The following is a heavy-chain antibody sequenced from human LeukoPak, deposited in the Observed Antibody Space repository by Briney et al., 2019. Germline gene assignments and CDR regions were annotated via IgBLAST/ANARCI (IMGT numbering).Heavy chain of an antibody. J-gene: IGHJ6*03. CDR3: ATYPFWSGYYSHYYYMDV. D-gene: IGHD3-3*01. CDR1: GGSISSSSYY. CDR2: IIHGGST. Sequence: SETLSLTCTVSGGSISSSSYYWSWIRQPPGKGLEWIGEIIHGGSTNYNPSLKTRVTISADTSKNQFSLKLSSVTAADTAVYYCATYPFWSGYYSHYYYMDVWGKGTTVTVSS. V-gene: IGHV4-39*01.